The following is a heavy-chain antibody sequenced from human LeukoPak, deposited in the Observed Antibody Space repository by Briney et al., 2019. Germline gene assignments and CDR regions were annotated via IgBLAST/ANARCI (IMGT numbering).Heavy chain of an antibody. J-gene: IGHJ4*02. CDR3: ARSRRFFRPVVPAAYYFDY. V-gene: IGHV4-34*01. CDR2: INHSGST. D-gene: IGHD2-2*01. Sequence: SETLSLTCAVYGGSFSGYYWSWIRQPPGKGLEWIWEINHSGSTNYNPSLKSRVTISVDTSKHQFSLKLSSVTAADTAVYYCARSRRFFRPVVPAAYYFDYWGQGTLVTVSS. CDR1: GGSFSGYY.